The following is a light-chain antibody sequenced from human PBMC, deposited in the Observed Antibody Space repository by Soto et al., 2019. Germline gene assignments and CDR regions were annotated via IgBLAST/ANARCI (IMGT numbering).Light chain of an antibody. V-gene: IGLV1-47*01. CDR1: SSNIGSNY. CDR3: AAWGASRGGHV. CDR2: WRN. J-gene: IGLJ1*01. Sequence: QSVLTQPPSASGTPGQSITISCSGSSSNIGSNYVYWYRQIPGTAPTLLIYWRNQHPSGVSERCSGSKSATSASLAISGLRSADEADYYCAAWGASRGGHVFGTGTKLTVL.